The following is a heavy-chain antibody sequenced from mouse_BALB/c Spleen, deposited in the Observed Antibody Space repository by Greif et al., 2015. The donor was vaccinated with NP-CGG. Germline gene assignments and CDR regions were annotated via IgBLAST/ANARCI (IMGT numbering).Heavy chain of an antibody. Sequence: EVKLMVSGGGLVQPGGSLRLSCATSGFTFTDYYMSWVRQPPGKALEWLGFIRNKANGYTTEYSASVKGRFTISRDNSQSILYLQMNTLRAEDSATYYGARGDGYYWFAYWGQGTLVTVSA. CDR3: ARGDGYYWFAY. V-gene: IGHV7-3*02. CDR1: GFTFTDYY. D-gene: IGHD2-3*01. J-gene: IGHJ3*01. CDR2: IRNKANGYTT.